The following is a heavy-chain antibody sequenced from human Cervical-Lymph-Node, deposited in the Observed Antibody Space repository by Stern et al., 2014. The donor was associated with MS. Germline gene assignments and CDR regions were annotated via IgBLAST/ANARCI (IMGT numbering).Heavy chain of an antibody. J-gene: IGHJ4*02. V-gene: IGHV4-61*01. CDR3: ARTVGYYRHGIDY. CDR1: GGSVSSGSYY. Sequence: VQLLESGPGLVKPSETLSLTCTVSGGSVSSGSYYWSWIRQPPGKGLEWIGYIYYSGSTNYNPSLKSRVTISVDTSKNQFSLKLSSVTAADTAVYYCARTVGYYRHGIDYWGQGTLVTVSS. CDR2: IYYSGST. D-gene: IGHD3-3*01.